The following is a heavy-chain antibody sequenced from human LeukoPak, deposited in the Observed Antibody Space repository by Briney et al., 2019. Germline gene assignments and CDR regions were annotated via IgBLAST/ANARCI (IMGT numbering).Heavy chain of an antibody. Sequence: GESLKISCKASGYSFTTYWIGWVRQVPGKGLEWMGIIYPGDSDARYSPSFQGQVTISVDKSISTAYLQWSSLKASDTAVYYCARLSAMSIGRGGDCWGQGTLVTVSS. V-gene: IGHV5-51*01. J-gene: IGHJ4*02. CDR2: IYPGDSDA. D-gene: IGHD2-2*01. CDR1: GYSFTTYW. CDR3: ARLSAMSIGRGGDC.